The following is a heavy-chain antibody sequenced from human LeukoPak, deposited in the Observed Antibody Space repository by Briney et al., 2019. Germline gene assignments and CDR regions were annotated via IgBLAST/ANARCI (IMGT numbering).Heavy chain of an antibody. CDR2: IRSKANSYAT. CDR3: TSRPYCSSTSRHFDY. D-gene: IGHD2-2*01. J-gene: IGHJ4*02. CDR1: GFTFSGPA. Sequence: GGSLRLSCAASGFTFSGPAIHWVRQASGKGLEGVGRIRSKANSYATAYAASVKGRFTSSRDDSKNTAYLQMNSLKTEDTAVYYCTSRPYCSSTSRHFDYWGQGTLATVSS. V-gene: IGHV3-73*01.